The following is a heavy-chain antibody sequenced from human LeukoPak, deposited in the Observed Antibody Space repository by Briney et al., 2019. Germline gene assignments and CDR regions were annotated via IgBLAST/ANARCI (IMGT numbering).Heavy chain of an antibody. CDR1: GGTFSSYA. CDR3: ARGGYCSSTSCSTYYYYGMDV. J-gene: IGHJ6*02. Sequence: ASVKVSCKASGGTFSSYAISWVRQAPGQGLEWMGRIIPILGIANYARKFQGRVTITADKSTSTAYMELSSLRSEDTAVYYCARGGYCSSTSCSTYYYYGMDVWGQGTTVTVSS. V-gene: IGHV1-69*04. CDR2: IIPILGIA. D-gene: IGHD2-2*01.